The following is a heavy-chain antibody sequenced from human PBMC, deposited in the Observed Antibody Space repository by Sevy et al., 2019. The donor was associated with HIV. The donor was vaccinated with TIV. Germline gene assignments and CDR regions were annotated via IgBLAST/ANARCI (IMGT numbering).Heavy chain of an antibody. J-gene: IGHJ6*03. D-gene: IGHD4-17*01. CDR1: GGSISSGSYY. CDR2: IYTSGST. V-gene: IGHV4-61*02. Sequence: SETLSLTCTVSGGSISSGSYYWSWIRRPAGKGLEWIGRIYTSGSTNYNPSLKSRVTISVDTSKNQFSLKLSSVTAADTAVYYCRSTVTTSHYYYYMDVWGKGTTVTVSS. CDR3: RSTVTTSHYYYYMDV.